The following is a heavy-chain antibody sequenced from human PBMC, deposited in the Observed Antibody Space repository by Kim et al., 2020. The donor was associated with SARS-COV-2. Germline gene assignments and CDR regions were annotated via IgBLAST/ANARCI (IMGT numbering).Heavy chain of an antibody. Sequence: GSTYYNPSLKSRVTISVDTSKNQFSLKLSSVTAADTAVYYCARGREYQAWGQGTLVTVSS. CDR2: GST. CDR3: ARGREYQA. J-gene: IGHJ5*02. V-gene: IGHV4-39*07. D-gene: IGHD2-2*01.